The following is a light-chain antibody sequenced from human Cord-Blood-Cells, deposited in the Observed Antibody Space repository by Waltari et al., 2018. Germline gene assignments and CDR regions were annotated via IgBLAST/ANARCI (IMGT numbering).Light chain of an antibody. CDR2: DAS. J-gene: IGKJ5*01. CDR1: QSVSSY. CDR3: QRRSNWPPIT. V-gene: IGKV3-11*01. Sequence: EIVLTQSPATLSLSPGERATLSCGASQSVSSYLACYQQKPGQAPRLLIYDASNRATGIPARFSGSGSGTDFTLTSSGLEPEDFAVYYCQRRSNWPPITFGQGTRLEIK.